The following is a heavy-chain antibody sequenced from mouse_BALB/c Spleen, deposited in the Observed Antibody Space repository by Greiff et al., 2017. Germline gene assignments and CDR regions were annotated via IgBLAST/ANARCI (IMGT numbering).Heavy chain of an antibody. V-gene: IGHV14-4*02. CDR2: IDPENGDT. J-gene: IGHJ3*01. D-gene: IGHD2-4*01. CDR3: NALYDYDYWFAY. Sequence: EVQLQESGAELVRSGASVKLSCTASGFNIKDYYMHWVKQRPEQGLEWIGCIDPENGDTEYAPKFQGKATMTADTSSNTAYLQLSSLTSEDTAVYYCNALYDYDYWFAYWGQGTLVTVSA. CDR1: GFNIKDYY.